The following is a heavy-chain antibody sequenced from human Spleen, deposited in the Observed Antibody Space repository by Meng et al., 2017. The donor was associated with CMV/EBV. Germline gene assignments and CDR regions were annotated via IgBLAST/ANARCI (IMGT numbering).Heavy chain of an antibody. CDR1: GFTFSSYW. CDR3: AKVLIALPTYYYGMDV. J-gene: IGHJ6*02. V-gene: IGHV3-7*01. Sequence: GGSLRLSCAASGFTFSSYWRSWVRQAPGKGLEWVANIKQDGSEQYYVDSVKGRFTISRDNAKNTLYLQMNSLRAEDTAVYYCAKVLIALPTYYYGMDVWGQGTTVTVSS. CDR2: IKQDGSEQ. D-gene: IGHD6-6*01.